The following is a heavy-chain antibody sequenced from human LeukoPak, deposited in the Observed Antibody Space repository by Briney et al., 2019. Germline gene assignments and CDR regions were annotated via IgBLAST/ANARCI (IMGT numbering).Heavy chain of an antibody. V-gene: IGHV3-43*02. CDR2: ISGDGGST. CDR1: GFTFDDYA. Sequence: PGGSLRLSCAASGFTFDDYAMHRVRQAPGKGLEWVSLISGDGGSTYYADSAKGRFTISRDNSKNSLYLQMNSLRTEDTALYYCAKDMDYYGSGSYDYYYGMDVWGQGTTVTVSS. D-gene: IGHD3-10*01. J-gene: IGHJ6*02. CDR3: AKDMDYYGSGSYDYYYGMDV.